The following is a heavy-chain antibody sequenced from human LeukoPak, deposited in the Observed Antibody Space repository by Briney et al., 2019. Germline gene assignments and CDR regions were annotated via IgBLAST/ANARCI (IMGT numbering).Heavy chain of an antibody. J-gene: IGHJ6*02. V-gene: IGHV1-69*01. D-gene: IGHD4-23*01. CDR2: IIPIFGTA. CDR3: AIPTTVARRYYYGMDV. CDR1: GGTFSSYA. Sequence: SVKVSCKASGGTFSSYAISWVRQAPGQGLEWMGGIIPIFGTANYAQKFQGRVTITADESTSTAYMELSSLRSEDTAVYHCAIPTTVARRYYYGMDVWGQGTTVTVSS.